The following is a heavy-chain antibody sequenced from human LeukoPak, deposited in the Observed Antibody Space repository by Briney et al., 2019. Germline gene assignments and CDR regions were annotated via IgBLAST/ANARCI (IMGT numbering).Heavy chain of an antibody. CDR1: GGSISSYY. Sequence: SETLSLTCTVSGGSISSYYWSWIRQPAGKGLEWIGRIYTSGSTNYNPSLKSRVTMSVDASKNKFSLKLSSVTAADTAVYYCAXIXYGXYPGGVYYFDYWGQGTLVTVSS. CDR2: IYTSGST. J-gene: IGHJ4*02. V-gene: IGHV4-4*07. CDR3: AXIXYGXYPGGVYYFDY. D-gene: IGHD4-17*01.